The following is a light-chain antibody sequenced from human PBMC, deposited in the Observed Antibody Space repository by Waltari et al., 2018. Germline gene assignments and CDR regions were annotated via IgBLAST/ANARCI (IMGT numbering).Light chain of an antibody. CDR3: CSPTTTSTLV. Sequence: QSALAQPASVSGSPGQPVTISCTGTHTDIGAYSYVAWYQQHPGKVPKLLIFDVIDRPSGISHRFSGSKSGNTASLTISGLQTEDEATYYCCSPTTTSTLVFGGGTKLTVV. V-gene: IGLV2-14*03. CDR2: DVI. CDR1: HTDIGAYSY. J-gene: IGLJ2*01.